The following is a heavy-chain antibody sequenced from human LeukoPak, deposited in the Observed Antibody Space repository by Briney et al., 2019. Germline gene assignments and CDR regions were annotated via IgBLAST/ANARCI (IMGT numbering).Heavy chain of an antibody. V-gene: IGHV3-74*01. CDR2: INSDGSST. CDR3: VRDIGGD. CDR1: GFTFDDYA. Sequence: GGSLRLSCAASGFTFDDYAMHWVRQTPGKGLVWVSRINSDGSSTTYADSVKGRFTISRDNAKNTLYLQMNSLRAEDTAVYYCVRDIGGDWGQGALVSVSS. J-gene: IGHJ4*02. D-gene: IGHD1-26*01.